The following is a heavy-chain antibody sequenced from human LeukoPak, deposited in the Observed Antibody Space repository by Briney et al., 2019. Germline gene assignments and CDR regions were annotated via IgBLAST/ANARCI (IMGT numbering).Heavy chain of an antibody. CDR3: ARGYDFWSGYYLFDY. D-gene: IGHD3-3*01. V-gene: IGHV1-2*02. Sequence: ASVKVSCKASGYTFTGCYVQWVRQAPRQGLEKMRWINPNSGGTNYAQKLQGRVTMTRDTSISTAYMELSRLRSDDTAVYYCARGYDFWSGYYLFDYWGQGTLVTVSS. CDR2: INPNSGGT. J-gene: IGHJ4*02. CDR1: GYTFTGCY.